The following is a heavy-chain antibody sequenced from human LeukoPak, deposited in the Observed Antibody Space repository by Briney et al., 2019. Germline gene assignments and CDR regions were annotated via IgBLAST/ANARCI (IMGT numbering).Heavy chain of an antibody. CDR2: IRSKTNTYAT. Sequence: GGSLRLSCAASGFTFSSYAMSWVRQASGRGLEWLGHIRSKTNTYATAYAASVQGRFTISRDDSKNTAYLQMNSLKTEDTAMYYCSRHEDTIDYWGQGTLVTVSS. J-gene: IGHJ4*02. CDR3: SRHEDTIDY. CDR1: GFTFSSYA. D-gene: IGHD2-15*01. V-gene: IGHV3-73*01.